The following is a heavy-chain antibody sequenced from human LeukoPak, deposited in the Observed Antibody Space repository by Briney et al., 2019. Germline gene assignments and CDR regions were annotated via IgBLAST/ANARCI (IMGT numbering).Heavy chain of an antibody. CDR3: ARVGDAYCGGDCYSDY. D-gene: IGHD2-21*02. V-gene: IGHV1-2*02. Sequence: ASVKVSCKASGYTFTGYYMHWVRQAPGQGLEWMGWINPNSGGTNYAQKFQGRVTMTRDTSISTAYMVLSRLRSDDTAVYYCARVGDAYCGGDCYSDYWGQGTLVTVSS. CDR2: INPNSGGT. CDR1: GYTFTGYY. J-gene: IGHJ4*02.